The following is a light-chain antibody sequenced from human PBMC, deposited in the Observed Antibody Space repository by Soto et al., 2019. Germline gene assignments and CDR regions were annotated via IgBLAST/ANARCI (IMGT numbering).Light chain of an antibody. CDR3: QQYSNWPT. V-gene: IGKV3-15*01. Sequence: IVMTQSPSTSVGSXVESATLSFRASQSVSTNLAWYQQRPGQAPRLLISGASTRATGIAARFSGSGSGREFTLTISSLQSEDSALYYCQQYSNWPTFGQGTRLEIK. CDR2: GAS. J-gene: IGKJ5*01. CDR1: QSVSTN.